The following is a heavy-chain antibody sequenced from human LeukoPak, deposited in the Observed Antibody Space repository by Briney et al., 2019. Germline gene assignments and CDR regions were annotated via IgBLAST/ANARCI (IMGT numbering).Heavy chain of an antibody. J-gene: IGHJ6*04. Sequence: PSETLSCNSAVSGYYGSSGNFWRWIRQQPGKWLGWIGSIDHSGSSYYNSSLKIRVTISAATTTTQSSLRLSSVTAADTAVYHCARGTGYLAYYCYAMDVWGKGTTVTVSS. CDR2: IDHSGSS. CDR1: GYYGSSGNF. V-gene: IGHV4-38-2*01. D-gene: IGHD3/OR15-3a*01. CDR3: ARGTGYLAYYCYAMDV.